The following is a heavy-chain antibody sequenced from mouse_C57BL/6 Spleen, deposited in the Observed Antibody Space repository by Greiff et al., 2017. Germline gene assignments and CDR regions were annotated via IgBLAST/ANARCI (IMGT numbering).Heavy chain of an antibody. CDR3: ARFPHYYGSSYNAMDY. V-gene: IGHV7-3*01. CDR2: IRNKANGYTT. Sequence: EVQGVESGGGLVQPGGSLSLSCAASGFTFTDYYMSWVRQPPGKALEWLGFIRNKANGYTTEYSASVKGRFTISSDNSQSILYLQMNALRAEDSATYYFARFPHYYGSSYNAMDYWGQGTSVTVSS. J-gene: IGHJ4*01. D-gene: IGHD1-1*01. CDR1: GFTFTDYY.